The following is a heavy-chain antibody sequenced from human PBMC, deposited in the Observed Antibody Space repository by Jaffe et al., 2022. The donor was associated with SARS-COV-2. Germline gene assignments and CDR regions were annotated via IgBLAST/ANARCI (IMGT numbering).Heavy chain of an antibody. CDR3: AKDPHIATNWFDP. J-gene: IGHJ5*02. V-gene: IGHV3-30*18. CDR2: ISYDGSNK. CDR1: GFTFSSYG. Sequence: QVQLVESGGGVVQPGRSLRLSCAASGFTFSSYGMHWVRQAPGKGLEWVAVISYDGSNKYYADSVKGRFTISRDNSKNTLYLQMNSLRAEDTAVYYCAKDPHIATNWFDPWGQGTLVTVSS. D-gene: IGHD6-13*01.